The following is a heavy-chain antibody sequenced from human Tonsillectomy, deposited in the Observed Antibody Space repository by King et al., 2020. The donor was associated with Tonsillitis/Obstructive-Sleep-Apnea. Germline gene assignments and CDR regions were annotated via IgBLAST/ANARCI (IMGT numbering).Heavy chain of an antibody. D-gene: IGHD2-2*01. V-gene: IGHV3-21*02. J-gene: IGHJ2*01. CDR2: ISSSSSYI. CDR3: ARSPRESPPYLRPDWYFDL. Sequence: LVESGGGLVKPGGSLRLSCAASGFTFSSYSMNWVRQAPGKGLEWVSSISSSSSYIYYADSVKGRFTISRDNAKNSLYLQMNSLRAEDTAAYYCARSPRESPPYLRPDWYFDLWGRGTLVTVSS. CDR1: GFTFSSYS.